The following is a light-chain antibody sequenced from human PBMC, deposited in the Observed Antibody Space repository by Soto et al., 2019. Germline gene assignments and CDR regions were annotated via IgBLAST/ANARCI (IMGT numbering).Light chain of an antibody. Sequence: TQSPSSVSASVGERATLSCRASQSVSSSFLAWYQQKPGQAPRILIYGASTRATGIPDRFSGSGSGTDFTLTISRLEPEDFAVYYCQQYGSSPPLTFGGGTKVEIK. CDR1: QSVSSSF. CDR3: QQYGSSPPLT. CDR2: GAS. J-gene: IGKJ4*01. V-gene: IGKV3-20*01.